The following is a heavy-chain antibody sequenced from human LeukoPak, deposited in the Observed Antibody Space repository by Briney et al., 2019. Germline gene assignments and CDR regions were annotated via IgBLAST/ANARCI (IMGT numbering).Heavy chain of an antibody. CDR1: GFTFSSYG. Sequence: GGSLRLSCAASGFTFSSYGMHWVRQAPGKGLEWVAFIRYDGSNKYYADSVKGRFTISRDNSKNTLYLQMNSLRAEDTAVYYCAKDHCSSTSCYTPDAFDIWGQGTMVTVSS. J-gene: IGHJ3*02. CDR2: IRYDGSNK. CDR3: AKDHCSSTSCYTPDAFDI. D-gene: IGHD2-2*02. V-gene: IGHV3-30*02.